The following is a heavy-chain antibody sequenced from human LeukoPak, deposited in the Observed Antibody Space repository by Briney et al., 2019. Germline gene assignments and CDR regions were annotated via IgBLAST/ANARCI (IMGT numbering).Heavy chain of an antibody. J-gene: IGHJ4*02. CDR1: GFTFSSYW. CDR2: IEEDGSVK. Sequence: GGSLRLSCAASGFTFSSYWMNWVRQAPGKGLEWVAYIEEDGSVKSYADSMKGRFTISRDNAKNSLYLQMNSLRAEDTAVYYCASSRLPGYWGQGTLVTVSS. CDR3: ASSRLPGY. V-gene: IGHV3-7*01.